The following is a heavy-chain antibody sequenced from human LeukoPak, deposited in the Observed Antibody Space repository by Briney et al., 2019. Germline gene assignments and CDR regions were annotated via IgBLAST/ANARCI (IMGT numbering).Heavy chain of an antibody. CDR1: GGSFSGYY. CDR2: INHSGST. Sequence: SETLSLTCAVYGGSFSGYYWSWVRQPPGKGLEWVGEINHSGSTNYNPSLKSRVTISVDTSKNQFSLKLSAVTAADTAVYYCARYFCRSSTCYHFDYWGQGTLVTVSS. J-gene: IGHJ4*02. D-gene: IGHD2-2*01. CDR3: ARYFCRSSTCYHFDY. V-gene: IGHV4-34*01.